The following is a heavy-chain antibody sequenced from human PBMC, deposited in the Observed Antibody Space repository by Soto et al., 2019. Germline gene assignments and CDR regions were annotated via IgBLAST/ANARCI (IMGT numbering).Heavy chain of an antibody. D-gene: IGHD5-12*01. CDR1: GGSISDYY. Sequence: SETLSLTCTVSGGSISDYYWSWIRQPPGKGLEWIGHIYYSGSTNYNPSLKSRVTMSVDTSKNQFSLKLSSVTAADTAVYYCARTRDGYFRFDYWGQGTLVTVSS. V-gene: IGHV4-59*01. CDR3: ARTRDGYFRFDY. CDR2: IYYSGST. J-gene: IGHJ4*02.